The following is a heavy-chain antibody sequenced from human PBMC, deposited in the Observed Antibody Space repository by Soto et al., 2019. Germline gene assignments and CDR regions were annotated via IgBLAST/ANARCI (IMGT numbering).Heavy chain of an antibody. D-gene: IGHD3-10*01. CDR3: ASGRRGYYGSGQYNWFDP. CDR1: SGSISSSNW. Sequence: QVQLQESGPGLVKPSGTLSLTCAVSSGSISSSNWWSWVRQPPGKGLEWIGEIYHSGSTNYNPSLKSRVTISVDKSKNQFSLKLSSVTAADTAVYYGASGRRGYYGSGQYNWFDPWGQGTLVTVSS. V-gene: IGHV4-4*02. CDR2: IYHSGST. J-gene: IGHJ5*02.